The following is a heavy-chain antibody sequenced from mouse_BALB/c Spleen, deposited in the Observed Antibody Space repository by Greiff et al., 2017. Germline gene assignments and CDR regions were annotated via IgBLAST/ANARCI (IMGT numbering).Heavy chain of an antibody. Sequence: VQLKESGAELVRSGASVKLSCTASGFNIKDYYMHWVKQRPEQGLEWIGWIDPENGDTEYAPKFQGKATMTADTSSNTAYLQLSSLTSEDTAVYYCNMDMVRAYWGQGTLVTVSA. D-gene: IGHD2-1*01. J-gene: IGHJ3*01. CDR2: IDPENGDT. CDR3: NMDMVRAY. V-gene: IGHV14-4*02. CDR1: GFNIKDYY.